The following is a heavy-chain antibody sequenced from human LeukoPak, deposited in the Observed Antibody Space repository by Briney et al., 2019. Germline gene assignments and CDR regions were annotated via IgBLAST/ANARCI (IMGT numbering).Heavy chain of an antibody. CDR2: IKYHGSDK. V-gene: IGHV3-7*04. J-gene: IGHJ4*02. CDR3: VRGGGSFDS. Sequence: PGGSLRLSCAASGFTFSGFWMSWVRQAPTKGLECVANIKYHGSDKRYVDSVKGRFTVSRDNANNSLYLQMNSLRAEDTAVYYCVRGGGSFDSWGQGTLVTVSS. D-gene: IGHD3-16*01. CDR1: GFTFSGFW.